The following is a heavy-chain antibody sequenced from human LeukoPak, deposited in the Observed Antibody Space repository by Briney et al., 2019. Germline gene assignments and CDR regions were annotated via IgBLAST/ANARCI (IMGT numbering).Heavy chain of an antibody. Sequence: SETLSLTCTVSGGSISSYYWSWIRQPAGKGLEWIGRIYSSGSTNYNPSLKSRGTMSVDTSNHQFSLKLSSVTAADTAVYYCAREFDPWGQGTLVTVSS. V-gene: IGHV4-4*07. CDR1: GGSISSYY. J-gene: IGHJ5*02. CDR2: IYSSGST. CDR3: AREFDP.